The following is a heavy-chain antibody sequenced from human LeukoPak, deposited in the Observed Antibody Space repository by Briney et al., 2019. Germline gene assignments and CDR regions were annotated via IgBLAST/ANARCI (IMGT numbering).Heavy chain of an antibody. CDR2: IYYSGST. CDR3: ARGRTRERNWFDP. D-gene: IGHD1-26*01. CDR1: GGSISSYY. V-gene: IGHV4-59*12. Sequence: SETLSLTCTVSGGSISSYYWSWIRQPPGKGLEWIGYIYYSGSTNYNPSLKSRVTISVDGSKNQFSLKLSSVTAADTAVYYCARGRTRERNWFDPWGQGTLVTVSS. J-gene: IGHJ5*02.